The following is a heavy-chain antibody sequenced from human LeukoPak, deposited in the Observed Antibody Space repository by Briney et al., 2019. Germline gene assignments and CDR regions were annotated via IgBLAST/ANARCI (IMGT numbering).Heavy chain of an antibody. CDR2: INWNGGST. Sequence: PGGSLRLSRAASGFTFDDYGMSWVRQAPGKGLEWVSGINWNGGSTGYADSVKGRFTISRDNAKNSLYLQMNSLRAEDTALYYCASTMVRGVIITKHFDYWGQGTLVTVSS. V-gene: IGHV3-20*04. CDR3: ASTMVRGVIITKHFDY. CDR1: GFTFDDYG. D-gene: IGHD3-10*01. J-gene: IGHJ4*02.